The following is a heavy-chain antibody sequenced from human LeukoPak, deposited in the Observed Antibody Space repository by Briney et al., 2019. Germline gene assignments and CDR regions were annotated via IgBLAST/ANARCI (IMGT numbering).Heavy chain of an antibody. Sequence: GGSLRLSCAASGFTFSSYSMNWVRQAPGKGLEWVSSISSSSSYVYYADSVKGRFTISRDNAKSSLYLQMNSLRAEDTAVYYCARDGCSSTSCYYYYYYYMDVWGKGTTVTVPS. V-gene: IGHV3-21*01. CDR1: GFTFSSYS. J-gene: IGHJ6*03. D-gene: IGHD2-2*01. CDR3: ARDGCSSTSCYYYYYYYMDV. CDR2: ISSSSSYV.